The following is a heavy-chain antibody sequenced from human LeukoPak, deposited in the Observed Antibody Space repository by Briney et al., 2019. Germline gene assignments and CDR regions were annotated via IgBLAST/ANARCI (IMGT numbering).Heavy chain of an antibody. CDR3: ARLKYYDSTGYSPGYYMDV. J-gene: IGHJ6*03. V-gene: IGHV4-4*07. D-gene: IGHD3-22*01. CDR1: GGSIINYY. CDR2: IYVTGST. Sequence: SEALSLTCTVSGGSIINYYWSWIRQPAGTGLEWVGRIYVTGSTIYNPSLQSRLSMSVDTSKNQFSLRLTSVTAADTAVYYCARLKYYDSTGYSPGYYMDVWGKGITVTVSS.